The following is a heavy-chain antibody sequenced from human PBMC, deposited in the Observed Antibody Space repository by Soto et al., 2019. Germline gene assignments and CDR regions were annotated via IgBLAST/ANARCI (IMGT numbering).Heavy chain of an antibody. D-gene: IGHD2-21*01. J-gene: IGHJ4*02. Sequence: GGSLRLSCAASGFTFSSYSMNWVRQAPGKGLEWVSYISSSSSTKHYADSVKGRFTISRDNAKNSLYLQMNSLRAEDTAVYYCARGPNVAYCGGDCYRFDYWGLGILVTVSS. CDR1: GFTFSSYS. CDR3: ARGPNVAYCGGDCYRFDY. CDR2: ISSSSSTK. V-gene: IGHV3-48*01.